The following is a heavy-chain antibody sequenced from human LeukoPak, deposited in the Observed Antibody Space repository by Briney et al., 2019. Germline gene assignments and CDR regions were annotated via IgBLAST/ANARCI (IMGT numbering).Heavy chain of an antibody. CDR3: ARGREQQLVRPYFDY. D-gene: IGHD6-13*01. CDR2: IYYSGST. V-gene: IGHV4-30-4*01. J-gene: IGHJ4*02. Sequence: PSETLSLTCTVSGGSISSGDYYWSWIRQPPGKGLEWIGYIYYSGSTYYNPSLKSRVTISVDTSKNQFSLKLSSVTAADTAVYYCARGREQQLVRPYFDYWGQGTLVTVSS. CDR1: GGSISSGDYY.